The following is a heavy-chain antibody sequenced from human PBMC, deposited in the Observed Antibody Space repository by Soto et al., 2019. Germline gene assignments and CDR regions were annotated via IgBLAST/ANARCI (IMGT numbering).Heavy chain of an antibody. V-gene: IGHV1-2*04. J-gene: IGHJ6*02. CDR3: ARDYASGTLNGMDV. Sequence: QVQLVQSGAEVKKPGASVKVSCKASGYTFTGYYMHWVRQAPGQGLEWMGWINPNSGGTNHAQKFQGWVTMTRDTSIITAYMELSRLRSDDTDVYYCARDYASGTLNGMDVWGQGTTVTVSS. CDR2: INPNSGGT. CDR1: GYTFTGYY. D-gene: IGHD3-10*01.